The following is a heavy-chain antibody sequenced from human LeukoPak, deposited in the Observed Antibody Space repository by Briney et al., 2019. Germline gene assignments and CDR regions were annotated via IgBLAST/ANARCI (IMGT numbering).Heavy chain of an antibody. D-gene: IGHD6-13*01. J-gene: IGHJ4*02. CDR1: GFTFSNYS. CDR3: AKVVGIAARDDY. Sequence: PGGSLRLSCAGSGFTFSNYSINWVRQAPGKGLEWVSSISPSSHYIYYADSVRGRFTISRDNARNSLYLQMNSLRDEDTAVYYCAKVVGIAARDDYWGQGTLVTVSS. CDR2: ISPSSHYI. V-gene: IGHV3-21*04.